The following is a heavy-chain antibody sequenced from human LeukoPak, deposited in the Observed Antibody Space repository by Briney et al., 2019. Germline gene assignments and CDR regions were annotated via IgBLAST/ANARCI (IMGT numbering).Heavy chain of an antibody. V-gene: IGHV3-48*03. CDR3: ARDKTGDTPDYYYGMDV. Sequence: GGSLRLSCAASGFTFSSYEMNWVRQAPGKGLEWVSYISSSGSTIYYADSVKGRFTTSRDNAKNSLYLQMNSLRAEDTAVYYCARDKTGDTPDYYYGMDVWGKGTTVTVSS. D-gene: IGHD2-2*02. J-gene: IGHJ6*04. CDR1: GFTFSSYE. CDR2: ISSSGSTI.